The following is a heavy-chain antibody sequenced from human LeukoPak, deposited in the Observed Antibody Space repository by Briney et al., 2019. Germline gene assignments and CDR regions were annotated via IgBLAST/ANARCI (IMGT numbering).Heavy chain of an antibody. CDR1: GGSISSYY. CDR2: IYYSGTT. V-gene: IGHV4-59*01. J-gene: IGHJ4*02. Sequence: SETLSLTCTVSGGSISSYYWSWIRQPPGKGLEWIGYIYYSGTTSYNPSLKSRVTISVDTSRNQFSLRLSSVSAADTAVYFCARSPTLFYLDYWGQGTLVTVSS. CDR3: ARSPTLFYLDY.